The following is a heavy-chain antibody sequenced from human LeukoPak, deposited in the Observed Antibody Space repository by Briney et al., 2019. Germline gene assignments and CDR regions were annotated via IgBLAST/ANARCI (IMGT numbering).Heavy chain of an antibody. V-gene: IGHV1-2*02. Sequence: ASVKVSCKASGYTFTSYDINWVRQATGQGLEWMGWINPNSGGTNYAQKFQGRVTMTTDTSTSTAYMELRSLRSDDTAVYYCARDLGGDCHDYWGQGTLVTVSS. J-gene: IGHJ4*02. CDR2: INPNSGGT. CDR1: GYTFTSYD. CDR3: ARDLGGDCHDY. D-gene: IGHD2-21*02.